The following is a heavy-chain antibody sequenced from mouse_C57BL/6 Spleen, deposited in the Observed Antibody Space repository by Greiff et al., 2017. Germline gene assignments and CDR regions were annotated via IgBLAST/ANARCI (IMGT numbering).Heavy chain of an antibody. J-gene: IGHJ1*03. CDR2: ISYDGSN. CDR3: ARVEIYWYFDV. CDR1: GYSITSGYY. Sequence: EVHLVESGPGLVKPSQSLSLTCSVTGYSITSGYYWNWIRQFPGNKLEWMGYISYDGSNNYNPSLKNRISITRDTSKNQFFLKLNSVTTEDTATYYCARVEIYWYFDVGGTGTTVTVSS. V-gene: IGHV3-6*01.